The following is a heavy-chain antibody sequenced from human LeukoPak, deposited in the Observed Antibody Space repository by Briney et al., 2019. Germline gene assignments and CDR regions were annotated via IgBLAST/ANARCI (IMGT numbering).Heavy chain of an antibody. CDR1: GYSFTNYG. D-gene: IGHD3-16*01. CDR2: ISAHNGNT. J-gene: IGHJ4*02. Sequence: GASVKVSFKASGYSFTNYGISWVRQAPGHALEWMGWISAHNGNTNSAQKLQGRVTMTTDTSTSTAYMELRTLRSDDTAVYYCARDHSYASRGGSFDYWGQGTLVTVSS. V-gene: IGHV1-18*01. CDR3: ARDHSYASRGGSFDY.